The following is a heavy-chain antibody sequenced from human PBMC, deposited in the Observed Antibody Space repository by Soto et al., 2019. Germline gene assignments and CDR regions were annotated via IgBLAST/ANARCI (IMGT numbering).Heavy chain of an antibody. J-gene: IGHJ6*02. Sequence: SETLSLTCTVSGGSISSYYWSWIRQPPGKGLEWIGYIYYSGSTNYNPSLKSRVTISVDTSKNQFSLKLSSVTAADTAVYYCARVNTMVRGVTDYYGMDVWGQGTTVP. CDR2: IYYSGST. D-gene: IGHD3-10*01. CDR3: ARVNTMVRGVTDYYGMDV. CDR1: GGSISSYY. V-gene: IGHV4-59*01.